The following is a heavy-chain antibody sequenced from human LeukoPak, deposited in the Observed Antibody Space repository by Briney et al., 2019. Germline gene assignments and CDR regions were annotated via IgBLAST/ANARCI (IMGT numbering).Heavy chain of an antibody. CDR1: GYTFTSYD. Sequence: ASVKVSCKASGYTFTSYDINWVRQATGQGLEWMGWMSPSSDNTGYAQKFQGRVTFTRDTSISTAYMELRSLTSEDTAVYYCARDYGGSSGWFDPWGQGTLVTVSS. D-gene: IGHD4-23*01. CDR2: MSPSSDNT. J-gene: IGHJ5*02. V-gene: IGHV1-8*01. CDR3: ARDYGGSSGWFDP.